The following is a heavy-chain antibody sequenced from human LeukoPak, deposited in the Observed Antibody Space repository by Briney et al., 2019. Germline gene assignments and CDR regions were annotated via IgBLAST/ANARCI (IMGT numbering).Heavy chain of an antibody. J-gene: IGHJ5*02. CDR2: IYTSGTI. CDR1: GGSISSYY. Sequence: SETLSLTCTVSGGSISSYYWSWIRQPAGTALEWIGRIYTSGTITYNPSLKSRVTISVDTSKNEFSLKLSSVTAADTAVYYCARDSGTTGEVKFDPWGQGTLVTVSS. D-gene: IGHD3-10*01. CDR3: ARDSGTTGEVKFDP. V-gene: IGHV4-4*07.